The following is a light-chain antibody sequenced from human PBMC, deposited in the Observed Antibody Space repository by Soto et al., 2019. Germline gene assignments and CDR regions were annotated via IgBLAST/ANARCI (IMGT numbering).Light chain of an antibody. V-gene: IGKV3-20*01. J-gene: IGKJ1*01. CDR1: QSVISN. CDR3: QQYGSLSWT. CDR2: GAS. Sequence: EIVMTQSPATLSVSPGERATLSCRASQSVISNLAWYQQKPGQAPRIIIFGASGRATGIPDRFSGSGSGTDFTLTISRLEPEDFAMYYCQQYGSLSWTFGQGTKVDI.